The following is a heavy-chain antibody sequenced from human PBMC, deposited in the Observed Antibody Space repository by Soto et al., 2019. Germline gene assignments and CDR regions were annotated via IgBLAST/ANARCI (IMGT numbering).Heavy chain of an antibody. V-gene: IGHV4-61*01. Sequence: QVQLQESGPGLVKPSETLSLTCTVSGGSVSSGSYYWSWIRQPPGKGLEWIGYIYYSGSTNYNPSLKSRGTISVDTSKNQFSLKLSSVTAADTAVYYCARGVMNAFDIWGQGTMVTVAS. J-gene: IGHJ3*02. CDR3: ARGVMNAFDI. CDR2: IYYSGST. CDR1: GGSVSSGSYY. D-gene: IGHD3-16*01.